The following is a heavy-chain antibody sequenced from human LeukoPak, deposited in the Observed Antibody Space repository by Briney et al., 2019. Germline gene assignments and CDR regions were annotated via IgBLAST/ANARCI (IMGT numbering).Heavy chain of an antibody. Sequence: GGSLRLSCAASGFTFTNAWMTWVRQAPGKGLEWVGRIKSKTDGETADYAAPVKGRFTISRDDSKNTLYLQMNSLKTEDTAVYYCSTEQLYWGQGTLVTVSS. CDR3: STEQLY. CDR2: IKSKTDGETA. J-gene: IGHJ4*02. D-gene: IGHD1-1*01. CDR1: GFTFTNAW. V-gene: IGHV3-15*01.